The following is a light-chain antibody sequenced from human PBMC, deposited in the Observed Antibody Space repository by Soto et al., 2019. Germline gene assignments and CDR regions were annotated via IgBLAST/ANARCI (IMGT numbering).Light chain of an antibody. Sequence: QSALTQPRSVSGSPGQSVTISCTGTSSDVGGYNYVSWYQHHPGKAPKVIIHEVSNRPSGVPDRFSASKSGNTASLTISGLQAEDEADYYCYTYAGGHTWVFGGGTKVTVL. J-gene: IGLJ3*02. V-gene: IGLV2-11*01. CDR3: YTYAGGHTWV. CDR2: EVS. CDR1: SSDVGGYNY.